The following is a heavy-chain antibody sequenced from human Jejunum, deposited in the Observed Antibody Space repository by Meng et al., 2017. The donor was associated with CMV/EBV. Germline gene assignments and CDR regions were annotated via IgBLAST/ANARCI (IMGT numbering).Heavy chain of an antibody. CDR3: ARVEVGITSRDY. V-gene: IGHV1-18*01. D-gene: IGHD1-26*01. J-gene: IGHJ4*02. CDR1: GYTFTNYG. CDR2: ISAYNGDT. Sequence: QAQLVQSGGEVKKPGASVKVSCKASGYTFTNYGITWVRQAPGQGLEWMGWISAYNGDTNYAQTLQGRVTMTTDTSTSTAYMELRSLRPDDTAVYYCARVEVGITSRDYWGQGTLVTVSS.